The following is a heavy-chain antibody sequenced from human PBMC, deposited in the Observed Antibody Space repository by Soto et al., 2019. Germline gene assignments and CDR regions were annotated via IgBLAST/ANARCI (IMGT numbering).Heavy chain of an antibody. CDR2: ISSSSSTI. Sequence: GSVRGNCVASGFPFSSNSMNWVRQAPGKGLEWVSYISSSSSTIYYADSVKGRFTISRDNAKNSLYLQMNSLRDEDTAVYYCARQQLVRAYYYYYGMDVWGQVTTVTVSS. CDR3: ARQQLVRAYYYYYGMDV. CDR1: GFPFSSNS. V-gene: IGHV3-48*02. D-gene: IGHD6-13*01. J-gene: IGHJ6*02.